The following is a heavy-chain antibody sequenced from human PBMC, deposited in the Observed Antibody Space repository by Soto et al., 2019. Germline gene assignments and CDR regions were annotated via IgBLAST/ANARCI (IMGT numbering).Heavy chain of an antibody. CDR3: ARDLGARNGDYDRYYFDY. Sequence: GASVKVSCKASGGTFSSYTISWVRQAPGQGLEWMGRIIPILGIANYAQKFQGRVTITADKSTSTAYMELSSLRSEDTAVYYCARDLGARNGDYDRYYFDYWGQGTLVTVSS. J-gene: IGHJ4*02. CDR2: IIPILGIA. V-gene: IGHV1-69*04. D-gene: IGHD4-17*01. CDR1: GGTFSSYT.